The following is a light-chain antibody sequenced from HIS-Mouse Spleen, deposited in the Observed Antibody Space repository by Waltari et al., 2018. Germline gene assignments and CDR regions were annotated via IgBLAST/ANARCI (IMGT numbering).Light chain of an antibody. CDR2: EDS. CDR1: ACPKND. CDR3: YSTDSSGNHRV. Sequence: YNLPQPPPVPGPPGQTARTPCSGDACPKNDLFWNQQKSGQAPVLVIYEDSKRPSGIPERFSGSSSGTMATLTISGAQVEDEADYYCYSTDSSGNHRVFGGGTKLTVL. J-gene: IGLJ2*01. V-gene: IGLV3-10*01.